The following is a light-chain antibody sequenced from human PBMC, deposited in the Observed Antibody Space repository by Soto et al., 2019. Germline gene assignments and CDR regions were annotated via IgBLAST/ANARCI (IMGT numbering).Light chain of an antibody. CDR3: HSRA. Sequence: DIQMTQSPSSLSASVGDRVTITCRASQSISSYLNWYQQKPGKAPKVLIYAASSLQSGIPSRFSGSGSGTDFTLTISRLQPDDFATYFCHSRAFGQGTRLEIK. J-gene: IGKJ5*01. CDR2: AAS. CDR1: QSISSY. V-gene: IGKV1-39*01.